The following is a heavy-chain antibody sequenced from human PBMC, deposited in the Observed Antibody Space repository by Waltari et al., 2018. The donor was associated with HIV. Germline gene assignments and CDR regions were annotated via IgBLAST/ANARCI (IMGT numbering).Heavy chain of an antibody. D-gene: IGHD3-3*01. Sequence: LVQSGGGLVQPGGSLRLSCAASGFSFSDYWMHWVRQSPWEGLECVSPFHSDVGDATYADSVNGRFTVSRDNAKNTLFLEMSSLRVEDTAVYYCARDDYDFWSGPRRDKNYGMDVWGQGTAVTVSS. V-gene: IGHV3-74*01. J-gene: IGHJ6*02. CDR3: ARDDYDFWSGPRRDKNYGMDV. CDR1: GFSFSDYW. CDR2: FHSDVGDA.